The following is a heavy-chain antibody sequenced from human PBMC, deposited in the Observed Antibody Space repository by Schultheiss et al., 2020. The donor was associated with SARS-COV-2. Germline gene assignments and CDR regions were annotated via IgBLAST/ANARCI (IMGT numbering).Heavy chain of an antibody. Sequence: ASVKVSCKASGYTFTGYYMHWVRQAPGQGLEWMGWMNPNSGNTGYAQKFQGRVTMTRNTSISTAYMELSSLRSEDTAVYYCASGIAARPVGWFDPWGQGTLVTVSS. CDR2: MNPNSGNT. D-gene: IGHD6-6*01. J-gene: IGHJ5*02. V-gene: IGHV1-8*02. CDR3: ASGIAARPVGWFDP. CDR1: GYTFTGYY.